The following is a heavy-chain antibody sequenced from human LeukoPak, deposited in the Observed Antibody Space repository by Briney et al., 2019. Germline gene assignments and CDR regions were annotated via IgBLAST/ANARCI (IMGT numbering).Heavy chain of an antibody. Sequence: GGSLRLSCAASGFTVSSNYMSWVRQAPGKGLEWVSVIYSGGIYNDGTTNYGDSVKGRFTISRDNSKNALYLQMNSLRAEDTAVYYCARRELLGYSYGLRTFNIWGQGTTVTVSS. J-gene: IGHJ3*02. CDR3: ARRELLGYSYGLRTFNI. D-gene: IGHD5-18*01. CDR1: GFTVSSNY. CDR2: IYSGGIYNDGTT. V-gene: IGHV3-66*04.